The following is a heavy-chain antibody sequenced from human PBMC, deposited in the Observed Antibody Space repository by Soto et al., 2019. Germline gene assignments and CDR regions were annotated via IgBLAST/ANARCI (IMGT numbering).Heavy chain of an antibody. V-gene: IGHV3-33*01. CDR1: GFTFSSYG. D-gene: IGHD4-17*01. CDR3: AREYDYGDYGVWAFDY. J-gene: IGHJ4*02. Sequence: QVQLVESGGGVVQPGRSLRLSCAASGFTFSSYGMHWVRQAPGKGLEWVAVIWYDGSNKYYADSVKGRFTISRDNSKNTLYLQMNSLRAEDTAVYYCAREYDYGDYGVWAFDYWGQGTLVTVSS. CDR2: IWYDGSNK.